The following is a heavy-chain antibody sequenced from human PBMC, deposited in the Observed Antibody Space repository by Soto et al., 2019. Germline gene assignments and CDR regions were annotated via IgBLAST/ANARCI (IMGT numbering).Heavy chain of an antibody. Sequence: GGSLRLSCAASGFTFSDYYMSWIRQAPGKGLEWVSYISSSSSYTNYADSVKGRFTISRDNAKNSLYLQMNSLRAEDTAVYYCGVAPPSSTSCFDYWGQGTLVTVSS. CDR3: GVAPPSSTSCFDY. V-gene: IGHV3-11*06. CDR1: GFTFSDYY. CDR2: ISSSSSYT. D-gene: IGHD2-2*01. J-gene: IGHJ4*02.